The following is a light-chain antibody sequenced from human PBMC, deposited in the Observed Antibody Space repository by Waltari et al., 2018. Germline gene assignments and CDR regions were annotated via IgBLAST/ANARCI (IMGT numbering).Light chain of an antibody. Sequence: QAVLTQPASLSASPGASASLTFTLRSGIDVDTYKIYWYQQRPGSPPHFLLKYKPDSGVQLGSGVPSRFSASIDTSANANLLLISGLQSEDEADYYCMILYNNAVVFGGGTNLTVL. CDR1: SGIDVDTYK. CDR3: MILYNNAVV. J-gene: IGLJ3*02. CDR2: YKPDSGV. V-gene: IGLV5-45*01.